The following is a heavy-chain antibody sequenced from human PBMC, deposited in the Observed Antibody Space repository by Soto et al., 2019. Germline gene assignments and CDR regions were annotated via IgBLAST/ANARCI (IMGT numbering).Heavy chain of an antibody. D-gene: IGHD2-15*01. CDR3: ARVGEEYCSGGSCSVNWFDP. V-gene: IGHV4-30-2*01. Sequence: PSETLSLTCAVSGGSISSGGYSWSWIRQPPGKGLEWIGYIYHSGSTYYNPSLKSRVTISVDRSKNQFSLKLSSVTAADTAVYYCARVGEEYCSGGSCSVNWFDPWGQGTLVTVSS. J-gene: IGHJ5*02. CDR2: IYHSGST. CDR1: GGSISSGGYS.